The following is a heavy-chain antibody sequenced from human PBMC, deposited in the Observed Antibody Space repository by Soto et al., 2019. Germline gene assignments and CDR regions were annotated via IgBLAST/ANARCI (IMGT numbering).Heavy chain of an antibody. J-gene: IGHJ6*02. Sequence: GGSLXLSCAASGFXFSSNYMSWVLQAPGKGLEWVSVIYSGGSTYYADSVKGRFTISRDNSKNTLYLQMNSLRAEDTAVYYCARDLGSGSYRSYYYSGMDVWGQGTTVTLSS. CDR1: GFXFSSNY. CDR3: ARDLGSGSYRSYYYSGMDV. V-gene: IGHV3-66*01. D-gene: IGHD3-10*01. CDR2: IYSGGST.